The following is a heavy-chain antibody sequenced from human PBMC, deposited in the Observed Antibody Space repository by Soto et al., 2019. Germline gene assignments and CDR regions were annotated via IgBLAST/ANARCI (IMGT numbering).Heavy chain of an antibody. Sequence: GGSLRLSCAASGFTFSSYAMHWVRQAPGKGLEWVAVISYDGSNKYYADSVKGRFTISRDNSKNTLYLQMNSLRAEDTAVYYCARTKSKGYCTNGVCYAFDIWGQGTMVTVSS. J-gene: IGHJ3*02. V-gene: IGHV3-30*04. CDR1: GFTFSSYA. CDR2: ISYDGSNK. CDR3: ARTKSKGYCTNGVCYAFDI. D-gene: IGHD2-8*01.